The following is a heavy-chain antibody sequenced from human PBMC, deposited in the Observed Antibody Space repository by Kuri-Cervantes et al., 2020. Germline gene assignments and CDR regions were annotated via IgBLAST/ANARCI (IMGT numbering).Heavy chain of an antibody. Sequence: GESLKISCAASGFTFSNYGTHWVRRSPGKGLEWLAFIRFDGSNKYYADSVKGRFTISRDNAKNSLYLQMNSLRAEDTAVYYCARGSPFMITFGVLPWPIWGQGTLVTVSS. CDR1: GFTFSNYG. CDR2: IRFDGSNK. D-gene: IGHD3-16*01. CDR3: ARGSPFMITFGVLPWPI. J-gene: IGHJ4*02. V-gene: IGHV3-30*02.